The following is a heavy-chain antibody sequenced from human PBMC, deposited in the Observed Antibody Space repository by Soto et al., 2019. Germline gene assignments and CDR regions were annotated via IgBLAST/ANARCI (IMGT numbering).Heavy chain of an antibody. CDR3: ARTVLIVVPPKWWFDP. Sequence: PSETLSLTCTVSGGSISSGGSYWSWIRQPPGKGLEWIGYIYYSGSTYYNPSLKSRVTISVDTSKNQFSLKLSSATAADTAVYYCARTVLIVVPPKWWFDPWGQGTLVTVSS. D-gene: IGHD3-22*01. J-gene: IGHJ5*02. V-gene: IGHV4-30-4*01. CDR2: IYYSGST. CDR1: GGSISSGGSY.